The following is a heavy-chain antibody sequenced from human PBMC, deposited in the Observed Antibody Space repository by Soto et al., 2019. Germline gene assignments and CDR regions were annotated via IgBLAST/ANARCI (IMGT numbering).Heavy chain of an antibody. CDR3: ARDRGYAGDYYYYGMDV. D-gene: IGHD5-12*01. Sequence: SLKVSCKASGGTFSSYAISWVRQAPGQGLEWMGGIIPIFGTANYAQKFQGRVTITADESTSTAYMELSSLRSEDTAVYYCARDRGYAGDYYYYGMDVWGQGTTVTVSS. CDR2: IIPIFGTA. J-gene: IGHJ6*02. V-gene: IGHV1-69*13. CDR1: GGTFSSYA.